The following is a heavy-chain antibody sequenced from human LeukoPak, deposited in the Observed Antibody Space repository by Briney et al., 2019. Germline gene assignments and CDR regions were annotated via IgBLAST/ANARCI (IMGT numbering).Heavy chain of an antibody. CDR1: GYTFTSYD. Sequence: ASVKLSCKASGYTFTSYDINWVRQATGQGLEWMGGMNPNSGNTGYAQKLQGRVTITRNTSISTAYMELSSLRSEDTAVYYCARVRTEAWIQLWTKRYYFDYWGQGTLVTVSS. CDR3: ARVRTEAWIQLWTKRYYFDY. V-gene: IGHV1-8*01. J-gene: IGHJ4*02. D-gene: IGHD5-18*01. CDR2: MNPNSGNT.